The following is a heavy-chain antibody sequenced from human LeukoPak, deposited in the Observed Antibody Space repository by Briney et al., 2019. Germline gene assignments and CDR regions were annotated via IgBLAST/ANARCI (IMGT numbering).Heavy chain of an antibody. CDR3: ARPNITSYYDSRGYDAFDV. CDR1: GYSFTSYW. CDR2: IYPGDSDT. Sequence: GESLKISCKGSGYSFTSYWIGWVRQMPGKGLEWMGIIYPGDSDTRYSPSFQGQVTISADKSISTAYLQWSSLKASDTAMYYCARPNITSYYDSRGYDAFDVWGQGTMVTVSS. V-gene: IGHV5-51*01. D-gene: IGHD3-22*01. J-gene: IGHJ3*01.